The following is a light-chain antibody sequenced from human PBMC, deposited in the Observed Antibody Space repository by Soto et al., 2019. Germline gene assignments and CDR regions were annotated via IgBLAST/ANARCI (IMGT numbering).Light chain of an antibody. J-gene: IGLJ3*02. CDR2: DVS. CDR3: SSYTSLTTEV. V-gene: IGLV2-14*03. CDR1: SSDIGDYNS. Sequence: QSVLTQPASVSGSPGQSITISCTGTSSDIGDYNSVSWYQQHPGKAPKLIIYDVSSRPSGISNRFSGSKSGNTASLTISGLQADDDATYYCSSYTSLTTEVFGGGTKVTVL.